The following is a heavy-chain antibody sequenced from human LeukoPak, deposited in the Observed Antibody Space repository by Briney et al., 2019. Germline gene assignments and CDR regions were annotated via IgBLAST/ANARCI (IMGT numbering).Heavy chain of an antibody. Sequence: GGSLRLSCAASGFTFNGYYMSWIRQAPGKGLEWVSYISSSSSYTNYADSVKGRFTISRDNAKNSLYLQMNSLRAEDTAVYYCAKHMSSSSYPDYWGQGTLATVSS. CDR1: GFTFNGYY. D-gene: IGHD6-13*01. V-gene: IGHV3-11*06. CDR3: AKHMSSSSYPDY. CDR2: ISSSSSYT. J-gene: IGHJ4*02.